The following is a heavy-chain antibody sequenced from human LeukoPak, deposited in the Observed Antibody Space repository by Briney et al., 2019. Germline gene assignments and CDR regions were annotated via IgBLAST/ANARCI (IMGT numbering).Heavy chain of an antibody. V-gene: IGHV3-7*01. CDR1: GFTFSTYW. Sequence: GGSLRLSCAASGFTFSTYWMSWVRQAAGKGLEWVATIKQDGSEKYFVDSVKGRFTVSKDNAKNSLYLQMTSLRAEDTAVYYCARDSVADSSSWFDPWGQGTLVTVSS. J-gene: IGHJ5*02. CDR2: IKQDGSEK. CDR3: ARDSVADSSSWFDP. D-gene: IGHD6-19*01.